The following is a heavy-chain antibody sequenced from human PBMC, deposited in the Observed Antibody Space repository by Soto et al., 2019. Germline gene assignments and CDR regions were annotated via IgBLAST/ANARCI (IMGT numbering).Heavy chain of an antibody. J-gene: IGHJ6*02. CDR2: IHHSGAT. Sequence: QVQLQESGPGLVQPSGTLSLTCAVSGDSITGDEWWSWVRQPPGKGLEWIGEIHHSGATNYNPSLKXXLXIXXDKSKNQFSLKLNSVTAADTAMFYCATQGFYRMGVWGRGTTVTVSS. V-gene: IGHV4-4*02. CDR3: ATQGFYRMGV. CDR1: GDSITGDEW.